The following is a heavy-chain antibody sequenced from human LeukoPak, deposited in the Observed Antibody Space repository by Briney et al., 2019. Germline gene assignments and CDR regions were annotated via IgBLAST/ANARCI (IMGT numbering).Heavy chain of an antibody. CDR3: ARAGSYGYYWYFDL. D-gene: IGHD3-16*01. CDR2: TYYRSKWYI. Sequence: SQTLSLTCAISGDSVSSNSAAWNWIRQSPSRGLEWLGRTYYRSKWYIDYVVSVKSRITINADTSKNQFSLQLNSVTPEDAAVYYCARAGSYGYYWYFDLWGRGTLVTVSS. CDR1: GDSVSSNSAA. J-gene: IGHJ2*01. V-gene: IGHV6-1*01.